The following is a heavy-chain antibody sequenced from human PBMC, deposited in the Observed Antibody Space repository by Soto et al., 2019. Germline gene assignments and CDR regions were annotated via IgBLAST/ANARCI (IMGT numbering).Heavy chain of an antibody. CDR1: GFTFSSYE. Sequence: ESGGGLVQPGGSLRLSCAASGFTFSSYEMNWVRQAPGKGLEWVSYISSSGSTIYYADSVKGRFTISRDNAKNSLYLQMNSLRAEDTAVYYCARVPRYSSGFDYWGQGTLVTVSS. V-gene: IGHV3-48*03. CDR2: ISSSGSTI. D-gene: IGHD6-19*01. J-gene: IGHJ4*02. CDR3: ARVPRYSSGFDY.